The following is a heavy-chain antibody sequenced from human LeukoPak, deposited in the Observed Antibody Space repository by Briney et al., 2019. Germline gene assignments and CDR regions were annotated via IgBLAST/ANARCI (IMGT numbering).Heavy chain of an antibody. V-gene: IGHV2-70*11. CDR3: ARMISVGNWNFDY. CDR2: IDWDDAK. Sequence: SGPALVKPTQTLTLTCTFSGFSLSTSGMCVTWIRHPPGKALEWLARIDWDDAKYYSTSLKTRLTISKDTSINQVVLTMTSMDPVDTATYYCARMISVGNWNFDYWGQGTLVTVSS. CDR1: GFSLSTSGMC. D-gene: IGHD1-1*01. J-gene: IGHJ4*02.